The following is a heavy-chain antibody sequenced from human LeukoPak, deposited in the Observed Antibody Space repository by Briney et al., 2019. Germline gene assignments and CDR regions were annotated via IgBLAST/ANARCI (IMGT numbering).Heavy chain of an antibody. V-gene: IGHV3-30*18. D-gene: IGHD6-6*01. CDR2: ISYDGSNK. Sequence: PGRSLKLSCAASGFTFSSYGMHWVRQAPGKGLEWAAVISYDGSNKYYADSVKGRFTISRDNSKNTLYLQMNSLRAEDTAVYYCAKKRALGEVEYSSSYFDYWGQGTLVTVSS. CDR1: GFTFSSYG. CDR3: AKKRALGEVEYSSSYFDY. J-gene: IGHJ4*02.